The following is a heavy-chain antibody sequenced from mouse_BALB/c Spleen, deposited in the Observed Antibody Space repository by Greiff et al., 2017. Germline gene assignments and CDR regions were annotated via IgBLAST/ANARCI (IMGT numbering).Heavy chain of an antibody. J-gene: IGHJ3*01. CDR2: IDPANGNT. CDR1: GFNIKDTY. D-gene: IGHD1-1*01. V-gene: IGHV14-3*02. Sequence: VQLQQSGAELVKPGASVKLSCTASGFNIKDTYMHWVKQRPEQGLEWIGRIDPANGNTKYDPKFQGKATITADTSSNTAYLQLSSLTSEDTAVYYCARGYYYGSSYAWFAYWGQGTLVTVSA. CDR3: ARGYYYGSSYAWFAY.